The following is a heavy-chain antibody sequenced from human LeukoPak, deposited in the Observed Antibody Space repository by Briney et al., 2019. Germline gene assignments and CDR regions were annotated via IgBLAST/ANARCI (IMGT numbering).Heavy chain of an antibody. V-gene: IGHV4-39*01. CDR2: IYYSGST. D-gene: IGHD5-12*01. CDR1: GGSISSSSYY. J-gene: IGHJ4*02. Sequence: SETLSLTCTVSGGSISSSSYYCGWIRQPPGKGLEWIGSIYYSGSTYYNPSLKSRVTISVDTSKNQFSLKLSSVTAADTAVYYCASNSRATTQLTLKYWGQGTLVTVSS. CDR3: ASNSRATTQLTLKY.